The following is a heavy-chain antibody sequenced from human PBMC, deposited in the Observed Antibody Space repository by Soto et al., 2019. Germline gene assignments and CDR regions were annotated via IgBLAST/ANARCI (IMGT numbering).Heavy chain of an antibody. CDR3: AIWSNQGYCSGGSCKNWFDP. J-gene: IGHJ5*02. V-gene: IGHV4-59*01. CDR2: IYYSGST. Sequence: PSETLSLTCTVSGGSISSYYWSWIRQPPGKGLEWIGYIYYSGSTNYNPSLKSRVTISVDTSKNQFSLKLSSVTAADTAVYYCAIWSNQGYCSGGSCKNWFDPWGQGTLVTVSS. CDR1: GGSISSYY. D-gene: IGHD2-15*01.